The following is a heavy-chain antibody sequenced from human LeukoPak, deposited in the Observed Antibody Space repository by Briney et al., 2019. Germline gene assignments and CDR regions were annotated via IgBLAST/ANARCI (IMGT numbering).Heavy chain of an antibody. Sequence: SQTLSLTCTVSGGSISSGSYYWSWIRQPAGKGLEWIGRIYTSGSTNYNPSLKSRVTLSVDTSKNQFSLKLSSVTAADTAVYYCARGYFWSGSRYGMDVWGQGTTVTVSS. J-gene: IGHJ6*02. CDR1: GGSISSGSYY. V-gene: IGHV4-61*02. CDR2: IYTSGST. D-gene: IGHD3-3*01. CDR3: ARGYFWSGSRYGMDV.